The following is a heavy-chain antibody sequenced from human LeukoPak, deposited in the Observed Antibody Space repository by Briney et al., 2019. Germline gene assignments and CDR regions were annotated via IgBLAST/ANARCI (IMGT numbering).Heavy chain of an antibody. CDR3: ARLGIEMLTTHRGFDY. J-gene: IGHJ4*02. CDR2: IYYSGST. D-gene: IGHD5-24*01. CDR1: GGSISSSSYS. V-gene: IGHV4-39*01. Sequence: SETLSLTCTVSGGSISSSSYSWGWIRQPPGKGLEWIGSIYYSGSTYYNPSLKSRVTISVDTSKNQFSLKLSSVTAADTAVYYCARLGIEMLTTHRGFDYWGQGTLVTVSS.